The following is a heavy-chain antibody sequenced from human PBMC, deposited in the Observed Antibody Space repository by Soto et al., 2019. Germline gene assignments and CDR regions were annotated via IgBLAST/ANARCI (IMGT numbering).Heavy chain of an antibody. CDR3: ARQWLDSYYFDY. D-gene: IGHD6-19*01. CDR1: EFTFSNYA. Sequence: HPGGSLRLSCAASEFTFSNYAMHWVRQPPGKGLQWLAVISYDGNNKYYADSVEGRFTISRDNSKNTVYLQMNSLRLEDTAVYYCARQWLDSYYFDYWGQGTLVTVSS. V-gene: IGHV3-30*03. CDR2: ISYDGNNK. J-gene: IGHJ4*02.